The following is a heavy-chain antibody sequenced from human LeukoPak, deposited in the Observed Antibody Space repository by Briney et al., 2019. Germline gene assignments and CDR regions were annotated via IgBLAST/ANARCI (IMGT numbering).Heavy chain of an antibody. CDR1: GFTFSSYV. V-gene: IGHV3-23*01. J-gene: IGHJ4*02. CDR2: ITSGGST. CDR3: ATRGTTAAKYFEH. Sequence: GGSLRLSCAASGFTFSSYVMSWVRQAPGKGLEWVSTITSGGSTYYADSVKGRFTISRDNSKNMLHLQMKSLRAEDTAVYYCATRGTTAAKYFEHWGQGTLVTVSS. D-gene: IGHD1-1*01.